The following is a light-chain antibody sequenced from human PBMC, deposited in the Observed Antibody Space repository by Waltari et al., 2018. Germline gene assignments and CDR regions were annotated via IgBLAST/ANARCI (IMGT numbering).Light chain of an antibody. CDR2: GAS. V-gene: IGKV3-15*01. Sequence: EIVMTQSPVTLSVSPGERATLPCRASQSVRNNLVWYQQKPGQAPRLLIYGASTRVTGIPARFSGSGSGTEFTLTISSLQSEDFAVYYCQQYNNWPPWTFGQGTKVEIK. J-gene: IGKJ1*01. CDR1: QSVRNN. CDR3: QQYNNWPPWT.